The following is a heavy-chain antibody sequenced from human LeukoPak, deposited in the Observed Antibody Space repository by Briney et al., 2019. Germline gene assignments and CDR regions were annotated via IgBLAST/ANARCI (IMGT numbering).Heavy chain of an antibody. Sequence: SETLSLTCAVYGGSFSGYYWSWIRQPPGKGLEWIGEINHSGSTNYNPSLKSRVTISVDTSKNQFSLKLSSVTAADTAMYYCARGGRPKYYYGSGSYSYWGQGTLVTVSS. V-gene: IGHV4-34*01. CDR1: GGSFSGYY. J-gene: IGHJ4*02. CDR3: ARGGRPKYYYGSGSYSY. D-gene: IGHD3-10*01. CDR2: INHSGST.